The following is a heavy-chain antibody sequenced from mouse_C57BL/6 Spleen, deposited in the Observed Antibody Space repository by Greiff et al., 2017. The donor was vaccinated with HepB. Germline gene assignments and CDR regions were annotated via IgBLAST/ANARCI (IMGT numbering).Heavy chain of an antibody. CDR2: IDPSDSYT. Sequence: QVQLKQPGAELVMPGASVKLSCKASGYTFTSYWMHWVKQRPGQGLEWIGEIDPSDSYTNYNQKFKGKSTLTVDKSSSTAYMQLSSLTSEDSAVYYCARGHITTVGYFDYWGQGTTLTVSS. J-gene: IGHJ2*01. V-gene: IGHV1-69*01. D-gene: IGHD1-1*01. CDR3: ARGHITTVGYFDY. CDR1: GYTFTSYW.